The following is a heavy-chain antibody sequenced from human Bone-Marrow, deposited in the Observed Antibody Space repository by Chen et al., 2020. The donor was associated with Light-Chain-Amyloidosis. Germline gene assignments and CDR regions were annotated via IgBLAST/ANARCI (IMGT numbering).Heavy chain of an antibody. V-gene: IGHV1-69*01. J-gene: IGHJ6*02. Sequence: QVQLVQSGAEVKKPGSSVKVSCKASGGTFSSYAISWVRQAPGQGLEWMGGIIPIFGTANDAQKFKVRVTITADESTSTAYMELSSLRSEDTAVYCGARGAYCSGGSCYSYYYYGMDVWGQGTTVTVSS. D-gene: IGHD2-15*01. CDR1: GGTFSSYA. CDR2: IIPIFGTA. CDR3: ARGAYCSGGSCYSYYYYGMDV.